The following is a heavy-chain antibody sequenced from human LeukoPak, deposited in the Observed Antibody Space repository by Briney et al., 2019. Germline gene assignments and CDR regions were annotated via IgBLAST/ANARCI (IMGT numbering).Heavy chain of an antibody. Sequence: PSETLSLTCTVSGGSISSGGYYWSWIRQHPGKGLEWIGYIYYSGSTYYNPSLKSRVTISVDTSKNRFSLKLSSVTAADTAVYYCARGGSRIAAPHYWGQGTLVTVSS. CDR1: GGSISSGGYY. V-gene: IGHV4-31*03. J-gene: IGHJ4*02. D-gene: IGHD6-6*01. CDR2: IYYSGST. CDR3: ARGGSRIAAPHY.